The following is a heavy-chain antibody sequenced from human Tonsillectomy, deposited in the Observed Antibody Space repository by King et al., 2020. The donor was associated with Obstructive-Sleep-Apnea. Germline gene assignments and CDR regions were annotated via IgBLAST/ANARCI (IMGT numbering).Heavy chain of an antibody. CDR2: IYYNGDT. D-gene: IGHD5-18*01. CDR3: ARSGGYAHPWFDP. V-gene: IGHV4-31*01. J-gene: IGHJ5*02. CDR1: GGSIISGGDY. Sequence: VQLQESGPGLVKPSQTLSLTCTVSGGSIISGGDYWTWIRQHPGKGLEGIGYIYYNGDTYYNPSLKSQFTISVDTSKNQFSLKLSSVTAADTAVYYCARSGGYAHPWFDPWGQGTLVTVSS.